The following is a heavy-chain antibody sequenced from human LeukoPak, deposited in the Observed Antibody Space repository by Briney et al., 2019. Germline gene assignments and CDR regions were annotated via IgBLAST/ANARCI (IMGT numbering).Heavy chain of an antibody. J-gene: IGHJ4*02. CDR2: ISSSSSYI. Sequence: PGGSLRLSCAASGFTFSSYWMNWVRQAPGKGLEWVSSISSSSSYIYYADSVKGRFTISRDNAKNSLYLQMNSLRAEDTAVYYCARAVVVAASSPDYWGQGTLVTVSS. CDR3: ARAVVVAASSPDY. CDR1: GFTFSSYW. D-gene: IGHD2-15*01. V-gene: IGHV3-21*01.